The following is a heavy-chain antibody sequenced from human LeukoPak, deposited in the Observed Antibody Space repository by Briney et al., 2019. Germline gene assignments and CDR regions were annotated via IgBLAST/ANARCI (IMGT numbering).Heavy chain of an antibody. CDR3: ARGDSSGAPDY. CDR1: VFTFSDSF. J-gene: IGHJ4*02. Sequence: KPGGSLRLSCAASVFTFSDSFMTWIRQAPGKGLEWLSYISHSGSNLDYAESVRGRFTISRDNANHSLYLQINSLRAEDTAVYYCARGDSSGAPDYWGQGTLVTVSS. D-gene: IGHD3-22*01. CDR2: ISHSGSNL. V-gene: IGHV3-11*01.